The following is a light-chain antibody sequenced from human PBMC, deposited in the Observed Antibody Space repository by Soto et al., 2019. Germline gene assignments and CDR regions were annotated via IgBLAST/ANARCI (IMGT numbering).Light chain of an antibody. Sequence: QSALTQPASVSGSPGQSITISCTGADTDVGVYNYVSWFQQFPGKAPKLLIYEVSRRPTGVSDRFSGSKSGNTASLTIAALQAEDEAHYFCSSYTAFTTCVFGSGTKLTVL. CDR3: SSYTAFTTCV. J-gene: IGLJ1*01. CDR2: EVS. CDR1: DTDVGVYNY. V-gene: IGLV2-14*01.